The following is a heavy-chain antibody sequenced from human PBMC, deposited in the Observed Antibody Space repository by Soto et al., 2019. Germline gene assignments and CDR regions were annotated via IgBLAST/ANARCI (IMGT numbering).Heavy chain of an antibody. CDR2: IYYSGST. CDR1: GGSISSYY. V-gene: IGHV4-59*01. D-gene: IGHD1-26*01. Sequence: QVQLQESGPGLVKPSETLSLTCTVSGGSISSYYWSWIRQPPGKGLEWSGYIYYSGSTNYNPSLKSRVTIAVDTSKHPFSRKLSSVTAADTAVYYCARGMGNYDYWGQGTLVTVSS. J-gene: IGHJ4*02. CDR3: ARGMGNYDY.